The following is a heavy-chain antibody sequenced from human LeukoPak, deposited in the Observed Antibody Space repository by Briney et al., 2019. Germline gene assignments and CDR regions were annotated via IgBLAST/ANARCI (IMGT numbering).Heavy chain of an antibody. CDR3: ARSVGIAPGWFDP. D-gene: IGHD6-13*01. CDR2: IYYSGST. V-gene: IGHV4-59*01. J-gene: IGHJ5*02. Sequence: PSETLSLTCTVSGGSISSYYWSWIRQPPGKGLEWIGYIYYSGSTNYNPSLKSRVTISVDTSKNQFSLKLSSVTAADTAVYYCARSVGIAPGWFDPWGQGTLVTVSS. CDR1: GGSISSYY.